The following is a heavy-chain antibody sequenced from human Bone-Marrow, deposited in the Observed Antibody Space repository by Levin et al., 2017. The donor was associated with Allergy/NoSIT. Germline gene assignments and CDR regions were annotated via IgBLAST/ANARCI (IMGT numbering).Heavy chain of an antibody. Sequence: GALRLSCAASGFTFSTYTMNWVRQAPGKGLEWVSGIIGSGGSTYYADSVKGRFTISRDISENMLYLQMSSLRAEDTAVYYCAKDKTPDGVWDFDYWGQGTLVTVSS. V-gene: IGHV3-23*01. J-gene: IGHJ4*02. CDR3: AKDKTPDGVWDFDY. D-gene: IGHD4-17*01. CDR1: GFTFSTYT. CDR2: IIGSGGST.